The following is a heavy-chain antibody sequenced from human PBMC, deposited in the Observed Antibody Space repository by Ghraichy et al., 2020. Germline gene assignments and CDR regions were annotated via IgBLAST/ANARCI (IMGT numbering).Heavy chain of an antibody. D-gene: IGHD3-22*01. CDR1: GFTFSSYS. Sequence: GESLNISCAASGFTFSSYSMNWVRQAPGKGLEWVSYIGSSSSTLHYADSVKGRFTISRDNAQNSLYLQMNSLRDEDTAVYYCARVQYYYDSSGYHFDYWGRGTLVTVSS. CDR2: IGSSSSTL. J-gene: IGHJ4*02. CDR3: ARVQYYYDSSGYHFDY. V-gene: IGHV3-48*02.